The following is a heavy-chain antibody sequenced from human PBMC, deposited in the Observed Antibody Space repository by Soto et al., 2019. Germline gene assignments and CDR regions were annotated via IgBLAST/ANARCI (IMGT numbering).Heavy chain of an antibody. Sequence: SETLSLTCAVYVGSFSCYYWSWIRQPPGKWLEWIGEINHSGSTXXXPSLKSRVXISVDTSKNQFXLKLSXSTSADTAIYYCARANWYSEYWGQGTLVTVSS. CDR1: VGSFSCYY. J-gene: IGHJ4*02. V-gene: IGHV4-34*01. CDR3: ARANWYSEY. D-gene: IGHD7-27*01. CDR2: INHSGST.